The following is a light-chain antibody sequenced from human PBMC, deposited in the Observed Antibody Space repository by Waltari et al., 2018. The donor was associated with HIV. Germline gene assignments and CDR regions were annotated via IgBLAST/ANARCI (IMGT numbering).Light chain of an antibody. Sequence: QSALTQPPSASGSPGQSVTIFCTGTSSDVGGYHYVSWYQQHPDKAPKLIIFEVNKRPSGVPDRFSGSKSGNTASLTVSGLQAEDEADYYCSSYAGSDSPYVFGSGTTVTVL. CDR1: SSDVGGYHY. J-gene: IGLJ1*01. CDR3: SSYAGSDSPYV. CDR2: EVN. V-gene: IGLV2-8*01.